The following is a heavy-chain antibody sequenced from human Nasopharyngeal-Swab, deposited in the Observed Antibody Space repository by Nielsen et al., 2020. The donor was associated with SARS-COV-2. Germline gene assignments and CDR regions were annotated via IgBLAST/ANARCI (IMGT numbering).Heavy chain of an antibody. CDR2: ISYDGSNK. CDR3: ARGKQWLDRGSDY. J-gene: IGHJ4*02. D-gene: IGHD6-19*01. V-gene: IGHV3-30*03. CDR1: GFTFSSYG. Sequence: GESLKISCAASGFTFSSYGMHWVRQAPGKGLEWVAVISYDGSNKYYADSVKGRFTISRDNSKNTLYLQMNSLRAEDTAVYYCARGKQWLDRGSDYWGQGTLVTVSS.